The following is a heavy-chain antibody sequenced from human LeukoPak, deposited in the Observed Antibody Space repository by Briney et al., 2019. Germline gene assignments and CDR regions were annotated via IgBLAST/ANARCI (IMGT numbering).Heavy chain of an antibody. D-gene: IGHD1-26*01. Sequence: GASVKVSCKASGYTFTSYAISWVRQAPGQGLEWMGRIIPILGIANYAQKFQGRVTITADKSTSTAYMELSSLRSEDTAVYYCASSRVGARTGFDYWGQGTLVTVSS. J-gene: IGHJ4*02. CDR1: GYTFTSYA. CDR3: ASSRVGARTGFDY. V-gene: IGHV1-69*04. CDR2: IIPILGIA.